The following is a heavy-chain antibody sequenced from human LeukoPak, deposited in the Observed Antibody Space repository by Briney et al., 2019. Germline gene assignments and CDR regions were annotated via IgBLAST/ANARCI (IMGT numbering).Heavy chain of an antibody. CDR1: GFTFGDYA. D-gene: IGHD3-10*01. Sequence: GGSLRLSCAASGFTFGDYAMQWVRQAPGKGLEWVSLINWDATRTYYADSVKGRFTISRDNSKNSLSLQMNSLRPEDTALYYCAKERRGYYMDVWGKGTTVTVSS. V-gene: IGHV3-43D*04. CDR3: AKERRGYYMDV. CDR2: INWDATRT. J-gene: IGHJ6*03.